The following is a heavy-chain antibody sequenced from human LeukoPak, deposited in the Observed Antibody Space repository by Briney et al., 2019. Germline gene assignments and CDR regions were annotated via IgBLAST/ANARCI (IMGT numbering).Heavy chain of an antibody. J-gene: IGHJ6*03. CDR1: GFTCSKCW. D-gene: IGHD4-17*01. V-gene: IGHV3-48*04. CDR3: ARDRGEDYGDYGAPMDV. Sequence: GGSLRLSCAASGFTCSKCWISWVRQAPGKGLEWVSYISSSGSTIYYADSVKGRFTISRDNAKNSLYLQMNSLRAEDTAVYYCARDRGEDYGDYGAPMDVWGKGTTVTISS. CDR2: ISSSGSTI.